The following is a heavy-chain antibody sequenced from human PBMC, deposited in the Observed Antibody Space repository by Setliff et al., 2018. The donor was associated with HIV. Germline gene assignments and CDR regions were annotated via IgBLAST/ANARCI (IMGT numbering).Heavy chain of an antibody. D-gene: IGHD3-10*01. J-gene: IGHJ4*02. CDR3: ARGLNYYGSGSYYTGFDY. V-gene: IGHV3-7*01. CDR2: IKQDGSEK. Sequence: GESLKISCAASGFTFSSYWMSWVRQAPGKGLEWVANIKQDGSEKYYVDSVKGRFTISRDNAKNSLYLQMNSLRAEDTAVYYCARGLNYYGSGSYYTGFDYWGQGTLVTVSS. CDR1: GFTFSSYW.